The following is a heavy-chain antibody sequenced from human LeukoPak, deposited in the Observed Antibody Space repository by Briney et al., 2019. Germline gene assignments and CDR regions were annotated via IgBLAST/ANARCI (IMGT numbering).Heavy chain of an antibody. V-gene: IGHV1-2*02. CDR3: ARGYQTYYYDSSGYTLGY. J-gene: IGHJ4*02. Sequence: ASVKVSCKASGCTFTGYYMHWVRQAPGQGLEWMGWINPNSGGTNYAQKFQGRVTMTRDTSISTAYMELSRLRSDDTAVYYCARGYQTYYYDSSGYTLGYWGQGTLVTVSS. CDR1: GCTFTGYY. D-gene: IGHD3-22*01. CDR2: INPNSGGT.